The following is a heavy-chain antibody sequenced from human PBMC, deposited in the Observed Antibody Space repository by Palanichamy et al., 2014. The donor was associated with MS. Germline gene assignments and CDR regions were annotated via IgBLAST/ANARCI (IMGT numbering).Heavy chain of an antibody. CDR1: GGSISSTSYY. CDR3: AIESRIAMAGVGDSY. Sequence: QLQLQESGPGLVKPSETLSLTCTVSGGSISSTSYYWGWIRQPPGKGLEWIGTVYYTGSTEYSPSLKSRVTISVDRSRNQFSLKLSSVTAADTAVYYCAIESRIAMAGVGDSYWGQGTLVTVSS. V-gene: IGHV4-39*01. CDR2: VYYTGST. D-gene: IGHD6-19*01. J-gene: IGHJ4*02.